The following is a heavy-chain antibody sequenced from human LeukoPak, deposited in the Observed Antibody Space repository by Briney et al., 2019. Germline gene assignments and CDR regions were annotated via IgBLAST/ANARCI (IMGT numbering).Heavy chain of an antibody. CDR3: ARDRGSSWPTGAFDI. CDR1: GGTFSSYA. Sequence: ASVKVSCKASGGTFSSYAISWVRQAPGQGLEWMGGIIPIFGTANYAQKFQGRVTITADKSTSTAYMELSSLRSEDTAVYYCARDRGSSWPTGAFDIWGQGTMVTVSS. D-gene: IGHD6-13*01. V-gene: IGHV1-69*06. J-gene: IGHJ3*02. CDR2: IIPIFGTA.